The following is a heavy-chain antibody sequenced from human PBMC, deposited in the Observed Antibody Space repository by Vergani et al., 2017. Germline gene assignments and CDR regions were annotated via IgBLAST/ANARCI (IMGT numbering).Heavy chain of an antibody. CDR1: GFTFIMHA. V-gene: IGHV3-23*01. Sequence: EVQLLESGGDLVQPGGSLRLSCAAYGFTFIMHAMSWVRQAPGKGLGWVSTLSASDRRTHYADSVKGRFTISRDISKNTLFLHMNSLRPEDTAVYYCAKVGRSEVAGTFGAFDIWGQGTMVTVSS. CDR2: LSASDRRT. D-gene: IGHD6-19*01. J-gene: IGHJ3*02. CDR3: AKVGRSEVAGTFGAFDI.